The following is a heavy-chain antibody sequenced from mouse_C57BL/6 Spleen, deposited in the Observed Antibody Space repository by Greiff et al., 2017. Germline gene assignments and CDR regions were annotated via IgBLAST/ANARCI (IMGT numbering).Heavy chain of an antibody. V-gene: IGHV5-4*01. Sequence: DVHLVESGGGLVKPGGSLKLSCAASGFTFSSYAMSWVRQTPEKRLEWVATISDGGSYTYYPDNVEGRFTISRDNAKNNLYLQMSHLKSEDTAMYYCARHLTGTNWFAYWGQGTLVTVSA. J-gene: IGHJ3*01. CDR2: ISDGGSYT. CDR1: GFTFSSYA. D-gene: IGHD4-1*01. CDR3: ARHLTGTNWFAY.